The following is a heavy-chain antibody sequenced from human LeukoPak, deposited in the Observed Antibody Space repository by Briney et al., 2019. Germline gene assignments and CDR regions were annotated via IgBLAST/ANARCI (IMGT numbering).Heavy chain of an antibody. CDR3: AFGAGGTF. D-gene: IGHD3-3*01. J-gene: IGHJ4*02. Sequence: GGSLRLSYTASGFTFSGYTMNWVRQAPGKGLEWVSSISSSDYYINYAESVEGRFTISRNNADNLLYLQMNSLRAEDTAMYYCAFGAGGTFWGQGTLVTVSS. CDR2: ISSSDYYI. V-gene: IGHV3-21*06. CDR1: GFTFSGYT.